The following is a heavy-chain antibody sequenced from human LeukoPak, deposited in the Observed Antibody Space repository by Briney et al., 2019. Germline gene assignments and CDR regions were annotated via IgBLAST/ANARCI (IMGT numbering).Heavy chain of an antibody. CDR1: GFISDDFG. D-gene: IGHD2-21*01. Sequence: GGSLRLSCAASGFISDDFGMSWVRQAPGKGLEWISSINWNGGSTAYADSVKGRISMSRDNAKNSLYLQLSRLRAEDTALYYCVRENSKGYLEAWGQGTLVSVSS. CDR2: INWNGGST. CDR3: VRENSKGYLEA. V-gene: IGHV3-20*04. J-gene: IGHJ5*02.